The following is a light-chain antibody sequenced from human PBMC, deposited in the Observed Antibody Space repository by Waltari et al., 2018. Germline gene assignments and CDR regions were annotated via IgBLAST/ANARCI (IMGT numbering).Light chain of an antibody. CDR1: QTINNNY. J-gene: IGKJ2*01. V-gene: IGKV3-20*01. Sequence: EIVLTQSPGTLSLSAGERATLSCKASQTINNNYLAWYQQKPGQSPRLRIFGASKRATGIPDRFSGSGSGTDFTRTISRLETEDFAMYYCQQYGSSPDSFGQGARVEIK. CDR3: QQYGSSPDS. CDR2: GAS.